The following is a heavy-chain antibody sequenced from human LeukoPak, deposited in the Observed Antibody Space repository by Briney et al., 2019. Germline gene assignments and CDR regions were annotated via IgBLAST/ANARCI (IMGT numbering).Heavy chain of an antibody. CDR2: INQAGNEK. V-gene: IGHV3-7*01. CDR3: ARDMGGSDYVWGSYRYFVDY. J-gene: IGHJ4*02. Sequence: PGGSLRLSCAASGFTFNNYWMTWVRQAPGKGLEWVANINQAGNEKYYVDSVKGRFNVFRDNAKNSLYLQMNSLRAEDTAVYYCARDMGGSDYVWGSYRYFVDYWGQGTLVTVSS. CDR1: GFTFNNYW. D-gene: IGHD3-16*02.